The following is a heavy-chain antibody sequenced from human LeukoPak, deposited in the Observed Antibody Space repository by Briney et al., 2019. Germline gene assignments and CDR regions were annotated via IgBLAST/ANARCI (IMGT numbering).Heavy chain of an antibody. CDR1: GFTFSSYS. CDR3: ARAHGDGYDAFDI. J-gene: IGHJ3*02. CDR2: ISSSSSTI. V-gene: IGHV3-48*01. D-gene: IGHD4-17*01. Sequence: GGSLRLSCAASGFTFSSYSMNWVRQAPGKGLEWVSYISSSSSTIYYADSVKGRFTISRDNAKNSLYLQMNSLRAEDTAVYYCARAHGDGYDAFDIWGQGTMVTVSS.